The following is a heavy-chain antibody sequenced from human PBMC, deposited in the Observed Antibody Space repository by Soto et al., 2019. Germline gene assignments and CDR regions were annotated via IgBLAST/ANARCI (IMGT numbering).Heavy chain of an antibody. V-gene: IGHV4-30-4*01. D-gene: IGHD3-3*01. J-gene: IGHJ5*02. CDR3: ARDHRAIFGVVYNWFDP. CDR1: GGSISSGDYY. Sequence: PSETLSLTCTVSGGSISSGDYYWSWIRQPPGKGLEWIGYIYYSGSTYYNPSLKSRVTISVDTSKNQFSLKLSSVTAADTAVYYCARDHRAIFGVVYNWFDPWGQGTLVTVS. CDR2: IYYSGST.